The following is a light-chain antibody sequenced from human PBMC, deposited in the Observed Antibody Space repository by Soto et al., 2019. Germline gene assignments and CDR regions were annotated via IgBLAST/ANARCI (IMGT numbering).Light chain of an antibody. J-gene: IGKJ1*01. CDR3: QQYYSTPLT. CDR2: WAS. V-gene: IGKV4-1*01. Sequence: DFVMTQSPDSLAVSLGERATINCKSSQSVLYSSNNKNYLAWYQQKPGQPPKLLIYWASTRKSGVPDRFSGSGSGTDFTLTISSLQAEDVAVYYCQQYYSTPLTFCQGTKVEIK. CDR1: QSVLYSSNNKNY.